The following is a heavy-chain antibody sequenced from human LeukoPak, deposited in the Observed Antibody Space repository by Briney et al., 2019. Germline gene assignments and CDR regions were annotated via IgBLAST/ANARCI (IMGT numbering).Heavy chain of an antibody. J-gene: IGHJ4*02. Sequence: SETLSLTCAVYGGSFSGYYWSWIRQPPGKGLEWIGSIYHSGSTYYNPSLKSRVTISVDTSKNQFSLKLSSVTAADTAVYYCARSGPIRYFDWLTFDYWGQGTLVTVSS. V-gene: IGHV4-34*01. CDR2: IYHSGST. CDR3: ARSGPIRYFDWLTFDY. CDR1: GGSFSGYY. D-gene: IGHD3-9*01.